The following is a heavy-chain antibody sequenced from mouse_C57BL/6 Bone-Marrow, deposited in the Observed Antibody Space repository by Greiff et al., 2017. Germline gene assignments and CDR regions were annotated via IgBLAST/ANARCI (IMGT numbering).Heavy chain of an antibody. J-gene: IGHJ2*01. Sequence: VQRVESGAELARPGASVKLSCKASGYTFTSYGISWVKQRTGQGLEWIGEIYPRSGNTYYNEKFKGKATLTADKSSSTAYMELRSLTSEDSAVYFCARDYGSDFDYWGQGTTLTVSS. V-gene: IGHV1-81*01. D-gene: IGHD1-1*01. CDR2: IYPRSGNT. CDR1: GYTFTSYG. CDR3: ARDYGSDFDY.